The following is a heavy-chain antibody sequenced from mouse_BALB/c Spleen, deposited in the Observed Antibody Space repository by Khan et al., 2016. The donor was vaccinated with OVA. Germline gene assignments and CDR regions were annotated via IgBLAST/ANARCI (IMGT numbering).Heavy chain of an antibody. V-gene: IGHV1-69*02. CDR3: ARHGYVAWFAY. J-gene: IGHJ3*01. D-gene: IGHD2-2*01. Sequence: VQLQQSGTELVRPGASVKLSCKASGYTFTNYWINWVKQRPGQGLEWIGNIYPSDSYTNYNQKFKDMATLTVDKSSSTAYMQLSSPASEDSSVYYCARHGYVAWFAYWGQGTLVTVSA. CDR1: GYTFTNYW. CDR2: IYPSDSYT.